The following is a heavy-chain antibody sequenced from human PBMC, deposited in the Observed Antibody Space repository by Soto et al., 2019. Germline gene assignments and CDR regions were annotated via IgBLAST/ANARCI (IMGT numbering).Heavy chain of an antibody. CDR1: GASISSGTSY. Sequence: SETLSLTCNVSGASISSGTSYWTWIRQHPGEGLEWIGHIYFTGATYSNPSLRSRLTMSVDTSKNQFSLKLTSVTAADTATYYCASIPRRGYSYGIDYWGQGTLVTVSS. J-gene: IGHJ4*02. D-gene: IGHD2-21*02. V-gene: IGHV4-31*03. CDR2: IYFTGAT. CDR3: ASIPRRGYSYGIDY.